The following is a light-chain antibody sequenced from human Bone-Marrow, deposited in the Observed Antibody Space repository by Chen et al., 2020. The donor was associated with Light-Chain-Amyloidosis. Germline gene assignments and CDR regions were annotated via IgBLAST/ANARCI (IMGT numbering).Light chain of an antibody. J-gene: IGKJ2*01. CDR1: QSINDQ. CDR3: QQSYNFPYT. V-gene: IGKV1-39*01. Sequence: DIQMTQSPSSLSASARDRVTITCRASQSINDQLNWYQQKPGKAPKLLIYGASNLQSGVPSRFIGSGSGTDFTLTIRGLQPEDFSTYYCQQSYNFPYTFGQGTNVES. CDR2: GAS.